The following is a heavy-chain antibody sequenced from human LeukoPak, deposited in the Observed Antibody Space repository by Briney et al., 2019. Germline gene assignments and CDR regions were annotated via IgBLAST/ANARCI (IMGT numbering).Heavy chain of an antibody. CDR1: GFTVSSNY. CDR2: IYSGGST. CDR3: ARDAVVVVAASGPGYYFDY. V-gene: IGHV3-53*01. Sequence: PGGSLRLSCAASGFTVSSNYMSWVRQAPGKGLEWVSVIYSGGSTYYADSVKGRFTISRDNAKNTLYLQMNSLRAEDTAVYYCARDAVVVVAASGPGYYFDYWGQGTLVTVSS. J-gene: IGHJ4*02. D-gene: IGHD2-15*01.